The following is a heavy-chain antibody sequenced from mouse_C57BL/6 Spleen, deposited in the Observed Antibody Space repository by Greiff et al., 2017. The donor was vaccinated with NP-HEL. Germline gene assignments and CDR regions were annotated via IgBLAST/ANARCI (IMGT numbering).Heavy chain of an antibody. CDR2: ISDGGSYT. CDR1: GFTFSSYA. Sequence: EVKLMESGGGLVKPGGSLKLSCAASGFTFSSYAMSWVRQTPEKRLEWVATISDGGSYTYYPDNVKGRFTISRDNAKNNLYLQMSHLKSKDTAMYYCARAYGSSMFDYWGQGTTLTVSS. D-gene: IGHD1-1*01. J-gene: IGHJ2*01. V-gene: IGHV5-4*03. CDR3: ARAYGSSMFDY.